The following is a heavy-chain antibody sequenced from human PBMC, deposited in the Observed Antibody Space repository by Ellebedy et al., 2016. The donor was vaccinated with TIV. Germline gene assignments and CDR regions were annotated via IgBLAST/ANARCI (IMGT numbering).Heavy chain of an antibody. V-gene: IGHV1-2*04. CDR1: GYTFTDYS. CDR2: INPNSGGR. J-gene: IGHJ4*02. D-gene: IGHD5-24*01. Sequence: ASVKVSCXASGYTFTDYSIHWVRQAPGQRLEWMGWINPNSGGRNYAQKFQGWVSMTRDTSINTAYLEVRRLTSDDTAVYFCARVMFSYRETYNFDYWGQGTLVTVSS. CDR3: ARVMFSYRETYNFDY.